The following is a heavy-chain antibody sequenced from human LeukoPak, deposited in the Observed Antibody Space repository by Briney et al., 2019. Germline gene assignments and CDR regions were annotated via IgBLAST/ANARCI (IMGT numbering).Heavy chain of an antibody. CDR2: IKQDGSEK. V-gene: IGHV3-7*01. CDR3: AREWQGGIAAAGTRIEGDC. J-gene: IGHJ4*02. Sequence: GGSLRLSCAVSGFSVSGYWMTWVRQAPGKGLEWVANIKQDGSEKNYVDSVKGRFTISRDNAENSLFLQMNSLRVEDTAVYYCAREWQGGIAAAGTRIEGDCWGQGTLVAVSS. D-gene: IGHD6-13*01. CDR1: GFSVSGYW.